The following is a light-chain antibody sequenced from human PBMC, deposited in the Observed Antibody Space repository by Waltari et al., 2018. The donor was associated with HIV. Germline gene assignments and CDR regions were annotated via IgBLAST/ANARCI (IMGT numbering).Light chain of an antibody. CDR1: QSVGSN. CDR2: YAS. J-gene: IGKJ1*01. CDR3: QQYNNWPPWT. V-gene: IGKV3-15*01. Sequence: EIVMTQSPATLSVSPGERATLSCRASQSVGSNLAWYRQKPGQAPRLLIYYASTRATGIPARFSGNGSGTEFTLTISGLLSEDFAVYYCQQYNNWPPWTFGQGTKVEIK.